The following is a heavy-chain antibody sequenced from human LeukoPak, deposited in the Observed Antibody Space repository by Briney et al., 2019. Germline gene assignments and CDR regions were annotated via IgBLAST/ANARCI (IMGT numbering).Heavy chain of an antibody. J-gene: IGHJ4*02. CDR1: GGSFSGYY. CDR3: ARGVSIVVVVAATPYFDY. D-gene: IGHD2-15*01. V-gene: IGHV4-34*01. CDR2: INHSGST. Sequence: SETLSLTCAVYGGSFSGYYWSWIRQPPGKGLEWIGEINHSGSTNYNPSLKSRVTISVDTSKNQFSLELSSVTAADMAVYYCARGVSIVVVVAATPYFDYWGQGTLVTVSS.